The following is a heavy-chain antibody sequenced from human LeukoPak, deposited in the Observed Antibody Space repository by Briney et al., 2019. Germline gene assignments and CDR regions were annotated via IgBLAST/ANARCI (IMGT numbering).Heavy chain of an antibody. CDR1: GFTFSGFS. Sequence: GSLRLSCAASGFTFSGFSMSWVHQSPTKGLEWVANIKQDGSERYYVDSVKGRFTISRDNAKNSLSLQMNNLRVEDTAVYYCARAGSHWHYVYWGQGTVVTVSS. CDR2: IKQDGSER. J-gene: IGHJ4*02. CDR3: ARAGSHWHYVY. D-gene: IGHD3-10*01. V-gene: IGHV3-7*01.